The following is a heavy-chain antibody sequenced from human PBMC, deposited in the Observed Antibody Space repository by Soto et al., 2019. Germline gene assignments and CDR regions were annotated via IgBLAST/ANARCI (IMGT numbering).Heavy chain of an antibody. D-gene: IGHD1-26*01. V-gene: IGHV3-48*03. CDR1: VFTFSRYE. CDR3: SRGGSGSYFWYFDL. CDR2: ISSSSSTL. Sequence: GVSLRLSGAHSVFTFSRYEMNWVRQAPGKGLEWVSYISSSSSTLYYADSVKGRFTISRDNAKNSLYLQLNSLRAEDTAVYYCSRGGSGSYFWYFDLWGRGTLVTVSS. J-gene: IGHJ2*01.